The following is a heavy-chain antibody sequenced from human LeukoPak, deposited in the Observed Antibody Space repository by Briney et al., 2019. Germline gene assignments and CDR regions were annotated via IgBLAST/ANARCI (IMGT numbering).Heavy chain of an antibody. Sequence: MASETLSLTCTVSGGSISSYYWSWIRQPPGKGLEWIGYIHYSGSTNYNPSLKSRVTISVDTSKNQFSLKLSSVTAADTAVYYCARHPYDFWSGYTHQNWFDPWGQGTLVTVSS. J-gene: IGHJ5*02. CDR1: GGSISSYY. V-gene: IGHV4-59*08. CDR2: IHYSGST. D-gene: IGHD3-3*01. CDR3: ARHPYDFWSGYTHQNWFDP.